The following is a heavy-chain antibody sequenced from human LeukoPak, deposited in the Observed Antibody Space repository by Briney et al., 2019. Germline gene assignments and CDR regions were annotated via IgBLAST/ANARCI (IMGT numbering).Heavy chain of an antibody. J-gene: IGHJ6*02. D-gene: IGHD5-18*01. CDR3: ARGVADSGYSYGYVYYYYGMDV. V-gene: IGHV4-34*01. CDR1: GGSFSGYY. Sequence: SETLSLTCAVYGGSFSGYYWSWIRQPPGKGLEWIGEINHSGSTNYNPSLKSQVTISVDTSKNQFSLKLSSVTAADTAVYYCARGVADSGYSYGYVYYYYGMDVWGQGTTVTVSS. CDR2: INHSGST.